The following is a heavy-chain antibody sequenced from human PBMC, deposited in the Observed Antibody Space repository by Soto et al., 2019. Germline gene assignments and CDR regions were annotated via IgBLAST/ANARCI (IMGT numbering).Heavy chain of an antibody. CDR1: GGTFSSYA. CDR2: IIPIFGTA. J-gene: IGHJ6*02. V-gene: IGHV1-69*01. CDR3: AREGGGYSYGWVSYYYYGMDV. D-gene: IGHD5-18*01. Sequence: QVQLVQSGAEVKKPGSSVKVSCKASGGTFSSYAISWVRQAPGQGLEWMGGIIPIFGTANYAQKFQGRVTITADESTSTAYMELGSLRSEDTAVYYCAREGGGYSYGWVSYYYYGMDVWGQGTTVTVSS.